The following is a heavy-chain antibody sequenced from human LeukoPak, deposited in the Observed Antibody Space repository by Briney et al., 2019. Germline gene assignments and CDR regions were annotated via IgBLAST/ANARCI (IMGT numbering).Heavy chain of an antibody. CDR3: ARGGDHGEPQGAFDI. D-gene: IGHD4/OR15-4a*01. J-gene: IGHJ3*02. CDR2: IWYDGSNK. Sequence: GGSLRLSCAASGFTFSSYGMHWVRQAPGKGLEWVAVIWYDGSNKYYADSVKGRFTISRDTSKNTLYLQMYSLRAEDTAVYYCARGGDHGEPQGAFDIRVQARMLSV. V-gene: IGHV3-33*01. CDR1: GFTFSSYG.